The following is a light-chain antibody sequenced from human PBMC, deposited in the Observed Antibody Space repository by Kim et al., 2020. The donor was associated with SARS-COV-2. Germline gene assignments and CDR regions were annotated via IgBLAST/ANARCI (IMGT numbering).Light chain of an antibody. V-gene: IGKV1-9*01. CDR1: QGISSY. J-gene: IGKJ4*01. CDR3: QQLNSYPL. CDR2: DAS. Sequence: DIQLTQSPSFLSASVGDRVTITCRASQGISSYLAWYQQKPGKAPKLLIYDASTLQSGVPSRFSGSGSGTEFTLTISSLQPEDFATYYCQQLNSYPLFGGGTKVDIK.